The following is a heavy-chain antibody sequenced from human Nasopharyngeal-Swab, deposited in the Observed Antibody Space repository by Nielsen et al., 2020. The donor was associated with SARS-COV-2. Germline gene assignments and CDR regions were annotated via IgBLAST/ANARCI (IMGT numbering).Heavy chain of an antibody. J-gene: IGHJ6*02. Sequence: GSLKISCAASGFTFSSYSMNWVRQAPGKGLEWVSSISSSSSYIYYADSVKGRFTISRDNAKNSLYLQMNSLRAEDTAVYYCAREYKYSGYVNIERGYYYYGMDVWGQGTTVTVSS. CDR1: GFTFSSYS. CDR3: AREYKYSGYVNIERGYYYYGMDV. D-gene: IGHD5-12*01. CDR2: ISSSSSYI. V-gene: IGHV3-21*01.